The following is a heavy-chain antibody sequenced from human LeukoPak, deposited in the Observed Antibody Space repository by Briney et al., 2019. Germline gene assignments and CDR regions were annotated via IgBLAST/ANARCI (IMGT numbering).Heavy chain of an antibody. CDR3: ARGQRVGYGGHAWNY. CDR2: MNPNSGNT. CDR1: GYTFTSYD. J-gene: IGHJ4*02. V-gene: IGHV1-8*01. Sequence: ASVKVSCRASGYTFTSYDINWVRQATGQGLEWMGWMNPNSGNTGCAQKFQGRVTMTRNTSISTAYMELSSLRSEDTAVYYCARGQRVGYGGHAWNYWGQGTLVTVSS. D-gene: IGHD4-23*01.